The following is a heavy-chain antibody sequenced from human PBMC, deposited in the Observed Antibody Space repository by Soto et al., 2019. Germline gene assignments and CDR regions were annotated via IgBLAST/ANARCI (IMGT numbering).Heavy chain of an antibody. V-gene: IGHV4-31*03. CDR2: RSYSGST. J-gene: IGHJ5*02. CDR1: GGSISSGDYY. Sequence: SETLSLTCTVSGGSISSGDYYWSWVRQHPGKGLEWIGYRSYSGSTYYNPSLKSRVTIVVDTSRNQFSLRLSSVTAADTAVYYCAREGGLAYCGGDCLYNWFDTWGQGTLVTVS. CDR3: AREGGLAYCGGDCLYNWFDT. D-gene: IGHD2-21*02.